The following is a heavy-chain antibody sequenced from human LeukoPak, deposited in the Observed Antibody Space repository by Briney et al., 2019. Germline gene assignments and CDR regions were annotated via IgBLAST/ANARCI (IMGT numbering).Heavy chain of an antibody. D-gene: IGHD3-22*01. CDR3: ASNSSDRTGFDY. CDR1: GFTFSGYG. CDR2: IRYDGSNG. J-gene: IGHJ4*02. Sequence: GGPLRLSCAASGFTFSGYGIHWVRQAPGKGLEWVAFIRYDGSNGYFADSVKGRFTISRDNSKNTLYLQMSSLRAEDTAVYYCASNSSDRTGFDYWGQGTLVTVSS. V-gene: IGHV3-30*02.